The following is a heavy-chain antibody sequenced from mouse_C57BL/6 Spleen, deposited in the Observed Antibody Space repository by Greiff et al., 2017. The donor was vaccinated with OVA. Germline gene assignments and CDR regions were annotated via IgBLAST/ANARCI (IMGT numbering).Heavy chain of an antibody. CDR1: GYTFTSYC. CDR2: IYPGSGST. V-gene: IGHV1-55*01. CDR3: ARWGSAMDY. Sequence: QVQLQQPGAELVKPGASVKMSCKASGYTFTSYCITWVKQRPGQGLEWIGDIYPGSGSTNYNEKCKSKATLTVDTSSSTAYMQLSSLTSEDSAVYYCARWGSAMDYWGQGTSVTVSS. J-gene: IGHJ4*01.